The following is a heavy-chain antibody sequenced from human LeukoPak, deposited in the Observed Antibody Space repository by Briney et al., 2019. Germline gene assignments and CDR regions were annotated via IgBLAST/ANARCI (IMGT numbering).Heavy chain of an antibody. CDR1: GGCISNYY. Sequence: SETLSLTCTVSGGCISNYYWSWIRQPPGKGLEWIGYIYYSGSTNYNPSLKSRVTISVDTSKNQFSLKMSSVTAADTIEYYCARLNCSGGSCYPYYYYYYMDVWGKGTTVTVSS. V-gene: IGHV4-59*08. J-gene: IGHJ6*03. D-gene: IGHD2-15*01. CDR2: IYYSGST. CDR3: ARLNCSGGSCYPYYYYYYMDV.